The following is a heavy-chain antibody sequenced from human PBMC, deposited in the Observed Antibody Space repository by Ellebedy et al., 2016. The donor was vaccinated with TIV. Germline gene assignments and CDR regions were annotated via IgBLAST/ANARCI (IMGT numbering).Heavy chain of an antibody. Sequence: SETLSLTXTVSGGSIRNYYWSWIRQPAGKPIQWIGRIYTTESTTYHPSLKSRVTMSVDMSKNQFSLRLTSLTAADTAVYFCASSDLEHPGRFDVWGQGTKVTVSS. CDR1: GGSIRNYY. CDR3: ASSDLEHPGRFDV. J-gene: IGHJ3*01. CDR2: IYTTEST. V-gene: IGHV4-4*07.